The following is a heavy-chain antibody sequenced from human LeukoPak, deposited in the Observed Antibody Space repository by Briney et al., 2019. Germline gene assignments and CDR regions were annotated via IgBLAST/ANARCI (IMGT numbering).Heavy chain of an antibody. CDR2: IRSSGRDI. CDR3: ARVSSGWPRDVDY. Sequence: GGSLRLSCEVSGFTLSSYSMSWVRQAPGKGLEWVSSIRSSGRDIYYADSARGRFTIARDDAKNSLYLQMNSLRAADTAVYYCARVSSGWPRDVDYWGQGTLVTVSS. J-gene: IGHJ4*02. D-gene: IGHD6-19*01. V-gene: IGHV3-21*04. CDR1: GFTLSSYS.